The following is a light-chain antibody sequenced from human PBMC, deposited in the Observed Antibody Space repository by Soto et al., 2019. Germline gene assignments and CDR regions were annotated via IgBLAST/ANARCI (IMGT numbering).Light chain of an antibody. CDR2: GAS. J-gene: IGKJ1*01. V-gene: IGKV3-15*01. Sequence: EIVMTQSPATLSVSPGERATLSCRASQSVSSNLAWYQQKPGQAPRLLIYGASTRATGIPARFSGSGPGTEFTLTFSSLQSEDFAVYYCQQYNNWWTFGQGTKV. CDR1: QSVSSN. CDR3: QQYNNWWT.